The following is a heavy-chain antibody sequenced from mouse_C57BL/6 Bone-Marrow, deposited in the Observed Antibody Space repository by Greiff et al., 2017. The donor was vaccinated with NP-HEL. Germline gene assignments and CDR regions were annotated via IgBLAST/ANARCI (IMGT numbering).Heavy chain of an antibody. CDR2: IDPENGDT. Sequence: VQLQQSGAELVRPGASVKLSCTASGFNIKDDYMHWVKQRPEQGLEWIGWIDPENGDTEYASKFQGKATITADTSSNTAYLQLSSLTSEDTAVYYCTTWGYGSREGFDYWGQGTTLTVSS. CDR1: GFNIKDDY. D-gene: IGHD1-1*01. V-gene: IGHV14-4*01. J-gene: IGHJ2*01. CDR3: TTWGYGSREGFDY.